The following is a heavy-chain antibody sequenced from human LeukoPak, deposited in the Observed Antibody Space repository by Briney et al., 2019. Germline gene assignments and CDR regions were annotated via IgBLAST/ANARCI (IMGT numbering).Heavy chain of an antibody. Sequence: ASVKVSCKASGYSLTSYGISWVRQAPGQGLEWMGWISVYNGNTNYAQKLQGRVTMTTDTSTSTAYMELRSLRPEDTAVYYCARDRQQLAFGLRDACDIWGQGTVVTVSS. D-gene: IGHD6-13*01. V-gene: IGHV1-18*01. CDR3: ARDRQQLAFGLRDACDI. CDR1: GYSLTSYG. J-gene: IGHJ3*02. CDR2: ISVYNGNT.